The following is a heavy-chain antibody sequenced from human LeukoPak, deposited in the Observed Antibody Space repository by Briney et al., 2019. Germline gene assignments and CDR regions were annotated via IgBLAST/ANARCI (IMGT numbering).Heavy chain of an antibody. D-gene: IGHD6-19*01. CDR1: GYTFTSYG. J-gene: IGHJ5*02. Sequence: ASVKVSCKASGYTFTSYGISWVRQAPGQGLEGMGWISAYNGNTNYAQKLQGRVTMTTDTSTSTAYMELRSLRSDDTAVYYCARDLGSGWFNGWFDPWGQGTLVTVSS. CDR3: ARDLGSGWFNGWFDP. V-gene: IGHV1-18*01. CDR2: ISAYNGNT.